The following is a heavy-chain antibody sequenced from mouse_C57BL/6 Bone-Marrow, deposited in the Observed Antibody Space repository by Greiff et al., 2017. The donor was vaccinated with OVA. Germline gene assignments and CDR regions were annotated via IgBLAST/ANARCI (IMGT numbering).Heavy chain of an antibody. V-gene: IGHV1-69*01. D-gene: IGHD6-1*01. CDR1: GYTFTSYW. J-gene: IGHJ4*01. Sequence: QVQLKQPGAELVMPGASVKLSCKASGYTFTSYWMHWVKQRPGQGLEWIGEIDPSDSYTNYNQKFKGKSTLTVDNSSSAAYMQLSSLTSEDSAVYYCEREATYDYAMDYWGQGTSVTVSA. CDR2: IDPSDSYT. CDR3: EREATYDYAMDY.